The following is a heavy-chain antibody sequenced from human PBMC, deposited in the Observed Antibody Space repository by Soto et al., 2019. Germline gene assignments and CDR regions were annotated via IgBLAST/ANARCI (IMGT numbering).Heavy chain of an antibody. CDR3: AREGPAPYYYYGMDV. CDR2: ISGYNGNT. Sequence: QVQLVQSGGEVKKPGASVKVSCKTSGYSFTTYGISWVRQAPGQGLEWMGWISGYNGNTHYAQKFQGSDSMTTDTSTSTAYMELRSLRSDDTAVYYCAREGPAPYYYYGMDVWGQGTTVTVSS. J-gene: IGHJ6*02. V-gene: IGHV1-18*01. CDR1: GYSFTTYG.